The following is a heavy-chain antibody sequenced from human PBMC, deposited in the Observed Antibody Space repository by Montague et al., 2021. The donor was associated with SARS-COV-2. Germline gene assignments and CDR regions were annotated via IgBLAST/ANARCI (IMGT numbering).Heavy chain of an antibody. J-gene: IGHJ4*02. V-gene: IGHV4-61*02. CDR2: IQASGXT. Sequence: TRSLTCTVSGGSISSAGFYWTWIRQSAGKGLEWIGRIQASGXTXYXXXXKSRVAMSVDTSKDQFSLSLNSVTAADTATYFCARVPNWNYVPDYWGQGTLVTVSS. CDR3: ARVPNWNYVPDY. D-gene: IGHD1-7*01. CDR1: GGSISSAGFY.